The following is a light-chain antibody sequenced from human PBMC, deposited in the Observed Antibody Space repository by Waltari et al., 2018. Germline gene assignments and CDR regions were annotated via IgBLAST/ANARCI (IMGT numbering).Light chain of an antibody. V-gene: IGLV1-47*01. J-gene: IGLJ3*02. CDR2: RND. CDR3: AAWDDSLREV. Sequence: QSVLTQPPSASGTPGQRVPISCSGSSSNIGRNYVYWYQQLPGTAPKLLIYRNDQRPSGVPDRFSGSKSGTSASLAISGLRSEDEANYYFAAWDDSLREVFGGGTRLTVL. CDR1: SSNIGRNY.